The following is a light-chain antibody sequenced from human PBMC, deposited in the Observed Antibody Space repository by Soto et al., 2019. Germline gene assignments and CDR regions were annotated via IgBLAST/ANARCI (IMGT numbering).Light chain of an antibody. J-gene: IGLJ1*01. CDR1: SSDVGGYNF. V-gene: IGLV2-23*02. CDR2: EVS. CDR3: CSYAGSSTFYG. Sequence: QSVLAPPASVSGSRGQSISICCTGTSSDVGGYNFVSWYQQHPGKAPKLMIYEVSNRPSGLSHRFSGSKSGNTASLTIPGLQAEDEADYYCCSYAGSSTFYGFGTGTKVTVL.